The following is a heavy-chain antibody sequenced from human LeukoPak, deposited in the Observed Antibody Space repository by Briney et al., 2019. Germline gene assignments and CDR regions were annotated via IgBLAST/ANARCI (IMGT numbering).Heavy chain of an antibody. V-gene: IGHV1-18*01. D-gene: IGHD2-15*01. CDR2: SSVYNGHT. Sequence: GASVKVSCKASGYTFTSYGISWGRQAPGPGLEWLGWSSVYNGHTNYAQKLLGRVTMTTDTSTTTAYIELRSLRSDDTAVYYCTRDCSGGTCRFDPWGQGTLVIVSS. CDR1: GYTFTSYG. CDR3: TRDCSGGTCRFDP. J-gene: IGHJ5*02.